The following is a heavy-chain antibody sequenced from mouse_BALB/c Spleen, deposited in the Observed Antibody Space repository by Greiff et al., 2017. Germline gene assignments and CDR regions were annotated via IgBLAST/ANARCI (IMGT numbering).Heavy chain of an antibody. CDR2: INPSTGYT. CDR1: GYTFTSYW. Sequence: QVQLKESGAELAKPGASVKMSCKASGYTFTSYWMHWVKQRPGQGLEWIGYINPSTGYTEYNQKFKDKATLTADKSSSTAYMQLSSLTSEDSAVYYCARIYDAPTEYFDVWGAGTTVTVSS. J-gene: IGHJ1*01. CDR3: ARIYDAPTEYFDV. D-gene: IGHD2-3*01. V-gene: IGHV1-7*01.